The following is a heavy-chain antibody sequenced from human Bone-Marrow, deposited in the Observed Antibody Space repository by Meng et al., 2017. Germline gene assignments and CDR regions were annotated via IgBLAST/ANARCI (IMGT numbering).Heavy chain of an antibody. J-gene: IGHJ4*02. CDR2: INTNTGNP. CDR1: GYTFTSYG. D-gene: IGHD2-2*01. Sequence: ASVKVSCKASGYTFTSYGISWVRQAPGQGLEWMGWINTNTGNPTYAQGFTGRFGFSLDASVSTAYLQISSLKAEDTAVYYCARGAIVVVPAAIVYWGQGTLVTVSS. CDR3: ARGAIVVVPAAIVY. V-gene: IGHV7-4-1*02.